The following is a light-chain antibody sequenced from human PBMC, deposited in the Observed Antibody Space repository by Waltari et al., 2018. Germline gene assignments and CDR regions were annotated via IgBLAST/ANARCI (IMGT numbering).Light chain of an antibody. CDR3: HQYNSYAWT. CDR2: KAS. Sequence: DIQMTQSPSTLAASVGDRVTITCRASQSDNIWLAWYKKKPGKAPNLLIYKASTLQIGVPSRFSCGGSGTEFTLTISSLQPDDFGTYYCHQYNSYAWTFGQGTKVEIK. J-gene: IGKJ1*01. CDR1: QSDNIW. V-gene: IGKV1-5*03.